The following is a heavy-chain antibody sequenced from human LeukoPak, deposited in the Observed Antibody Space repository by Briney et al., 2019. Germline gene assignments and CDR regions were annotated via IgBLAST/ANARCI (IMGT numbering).Heavy chain of an antibody. Sequence: GASVKVSCKASRYSFTVYYLHWVRQAPGQGLEWMGWINPNSGGTNYAQKFQGRVTMTRDTSSSTAYMELSRLRSDDTAVYYCARIWRPYCDNSGPNAFDLWGQGTMVTVSS. CDR3: ARIWRPYCDNSGPNAFDL. J-gene: IGHJ3*01. D-gene: IGHD3-22*01. V-gene: IGHV1-2*02. CDR1: RYSFTVYY. CDR2: INPNSGGT.